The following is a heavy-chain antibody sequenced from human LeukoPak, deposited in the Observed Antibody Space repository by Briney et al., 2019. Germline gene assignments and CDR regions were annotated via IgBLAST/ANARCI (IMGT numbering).Heavy chain of an antibody. V-gene: IGHV1-46*01. CDR1: GYTFTSYY. CDR3: ARDGNYYDSSGYLGY. D-gene: IGHD3-22*01. J-gene: IGHJ4*02. CDR2: INPSGGST. Sequence: ASVKVSCTASGYTFTSYYMHWVRQAPGQGLEWMGIINPSGGSTSYAQKFQGRVTMTRDTSTSTVYMELSSLRSEDTAVYYCARDGNYYDSSGYLGYWGQGTLVTVSS.